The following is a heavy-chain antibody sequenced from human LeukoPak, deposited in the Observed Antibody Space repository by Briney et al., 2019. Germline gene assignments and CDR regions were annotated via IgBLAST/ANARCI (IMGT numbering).Heavy chain of an antibody. Sequence: PSETLSLTCTVSGDSISSGAYHWSWIRQSAGKGLEWIGRIYTSGSTYYNPSLKSRVTMSVDTSKNQFSLKLTSVTAADTAVYYCARDSYMHWFDPWGQGTLVTVSS. J-gene: IGHJ5*02. CDR2: IYTSGST. CDR1: GDSISSGAYH. CDR3: ARDSYMHWFDP. V-gene: IGHV4-61*02.